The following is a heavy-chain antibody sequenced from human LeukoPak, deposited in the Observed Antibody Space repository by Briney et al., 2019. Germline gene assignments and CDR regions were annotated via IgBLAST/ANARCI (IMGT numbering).Heavy chain of an antibody. Sequence: SETLSLTCSVSVGSIRSYYWSWIRQPPGKGLEWIGHIYYNGRTNYNPSLKSRVTISVDTSKNQFSLKLSSVTAADTAVYYCARGGSYSSGWYAKVGYYYYMDVWGKGTTVTISS. CDR1: VGSIRSYY. CDR3: ARGGSYSSGWYAKVGYYYYMDV. J-gene: IGHJ6*03. V-gene: IGHV4-59*01. CDR2: IYYNGRT. D-gene: IGHD6-19*01.